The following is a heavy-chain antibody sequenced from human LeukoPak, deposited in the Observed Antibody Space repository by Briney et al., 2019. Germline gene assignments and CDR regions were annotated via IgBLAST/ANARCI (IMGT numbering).Heavy chain of an antibody. CDR1: GFTFSSYR. CDR2: IKQDGSEK. V-gene: IGHV3-7*01. CDR3: ARDQYQLLYYMDV. Sequence: PGGSLTLSCAASGFTFSSYRMSWVRQAPGKGREWVANIKQDGSEKYYVDYVKGRFTISRDNAKNSLYLQMNSLRAEDTAVYYCARDQYQLLYYMDVWGKGTTVTVSS. J-gene: IGHJ6*03. D-gene: IGHD2-2*01.